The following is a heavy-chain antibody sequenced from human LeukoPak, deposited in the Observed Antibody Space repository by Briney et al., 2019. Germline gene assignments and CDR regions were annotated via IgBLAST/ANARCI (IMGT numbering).Heavy chain of an antibody. CDR3: ARSSYSSSSSV. CDR1: GFTFSSYG. V-gene: IGHV3-7*03. J-gene: IGHJ3*01. D-gene: IGHD6-6*01. CDR2: INSDGSEG. Sequence: GGSLRLSCAATGFTFSSYGKSWVRQAPGKGLEWVASINSDGSEGYYADVVKGRFTISRDNAKNSLYLQINSLRAEDTAVYYCARSSYSSSSSVWGQGTMVTVSS.